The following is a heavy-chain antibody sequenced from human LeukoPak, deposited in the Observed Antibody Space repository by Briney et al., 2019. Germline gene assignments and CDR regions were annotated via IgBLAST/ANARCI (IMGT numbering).Heavy chain of an antibody. Sequence: SETLSLTCTVSGGSISTSYWNWIRQPPGKGLEWIGYIYYSGSTHYNPSLKSRVTISVDTSKNQFSLKLSSVTAADTAVYYCARRVLNNWFDPWGQGTLVTVSS. J-gene: IGHJ5*02. CDR3: ARRVLNNWFDP. V-gene: IGHV4-59*08. CDR2: IYYSGST. CDR1: GGSISTSY.